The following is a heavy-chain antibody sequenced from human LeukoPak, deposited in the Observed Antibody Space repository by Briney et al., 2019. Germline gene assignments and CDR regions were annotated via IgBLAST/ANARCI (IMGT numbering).Heavy chain of an antibody. CDR3: GRDSGTGFTMVGGVMYPNWFDP. D-gene: IGHD3-10*01. Sequence: ASVKVSCKASGYTFTSYYMHWVRQAPGQGLEWMGIINPSGGSTSYAQKFQGRVTMTRDTSTSTVYMELSSLRSEDTAVYYCGRDSGTGFTMVGGVMYPNWFDPWGQGTLVTVSS. CDR1: GYTFTSYY. CDR2: INPSGGST. V-gene: IGHV1-46*01. J-gene: IGHJ5*02.